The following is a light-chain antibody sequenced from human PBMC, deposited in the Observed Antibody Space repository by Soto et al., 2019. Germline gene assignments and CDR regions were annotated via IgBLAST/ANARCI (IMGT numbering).Light chain of an antibody. V-gene: IGLV1-47*02. Sequence: QSVLTQPPSASGTPGQRVTISCSGSSSNIGSNYVYWYQQLPGTAPKLLIYSNNQRPSGVPDRFSGSKSGTSASLAISGLQSEDEADHYCAAWDDSLSGPVFGGGTKVTVL. CDR3: AAWDDSLSGPV. CDR2: SNN. J-gene: IGLJ3*02. CDR1: SSNIGSNY.